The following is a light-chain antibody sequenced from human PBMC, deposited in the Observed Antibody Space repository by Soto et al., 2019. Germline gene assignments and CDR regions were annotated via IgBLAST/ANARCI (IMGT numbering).Light chain of an antibody. Sequence: QSVVTQTPSASGTSGQRVTISCSGSSSNIGDSPVDWYQQVPGAAPKLLIYSTNQRPSGVPDRFSGSKSGTSASLAISGLQSEDEAEYFCAVWIGSLNTVVFGGGTKLTVL. CDR3: AVWIGSLNTVV. CDR2: STN. J-gene: IGLJ2*01. V-gene: IGLV1-44*01. CDR1: SSNIGDSP.